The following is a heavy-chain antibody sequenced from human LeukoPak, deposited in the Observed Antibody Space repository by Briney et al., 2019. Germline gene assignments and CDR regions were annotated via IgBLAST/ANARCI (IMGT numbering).Heavy chain of an antibody. CDR1: GFTFSSYA. CDR3: AKAAALIAPDFDI. D-gene: IGHD2-21*01. CDR2: FSGSGGST. J-gene: IGHJ3*02. V-gene: IGHV3-23*01. Sequence: GGSLRLSCAASGFTFSSYAMSWVRQAPGKGLECMSGFSGSGGSTYYADSVKGRFTISRDNSKSTLYLQMNSLRAEDTAVYYCAKAAALIAPDFDIWGQGTMVTVSS.